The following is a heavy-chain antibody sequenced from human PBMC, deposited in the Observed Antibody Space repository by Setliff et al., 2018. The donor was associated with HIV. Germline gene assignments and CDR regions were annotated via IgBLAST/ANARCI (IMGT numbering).Heavy chain of an antibody. CDR1: GYTFTHYG. J-gene: IGHJ3*02. CDR3: ARLKGFLVVMLDAFDI. Sequence: GASVKVSCKASGYTFTHYGISWVRQAPGQGPGWLGWISAYNGDTKYAQKFQGRVTMTTDTSTTTAHMELRSLKSDATAVYYCARLKGFLVVMLDAFDIWGQGTLVTVSS. CDR2: ISAYNGDT. V-gene: IGHV1-18*01. D-gene: IGHD2-21*01.